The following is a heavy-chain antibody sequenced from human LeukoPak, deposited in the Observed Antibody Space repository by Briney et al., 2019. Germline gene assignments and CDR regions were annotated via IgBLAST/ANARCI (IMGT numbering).Heavy chain of an antibody. V-gene: IGHV3-74*01. Sequence: GSLRLSCAASGFTFDITWLHWVRQAPGKGLVWVSRINSDGSSTSYADSVKGRFTISRDNAKNTLYLQMNSLRAEDTAVYYCARAPRGLPNSPNDYWGQGTLVTVSS. CDR2: INSDGSST. CDR3: ARAPRGLPNSPNDY. J-gene: IGHJ4*02. CDR1: GFTFDITW. D-gene: IGHD4-11*01.